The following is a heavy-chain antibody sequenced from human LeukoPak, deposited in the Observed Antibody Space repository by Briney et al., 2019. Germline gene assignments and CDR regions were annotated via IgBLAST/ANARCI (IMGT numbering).Heavy chain of an antibody. Sequence: GRSLRLSCAASRFTFSSYGMHWVRQAPGKGLEWVAVIWYDGSNKYYADSVKGRFTISRDNSKNTLYLQMNSLRAEDTAVYYCARESRRYNWNDDGGYFDYWGQGTLVTVSS. D-gene: IGHD1-1*01. J-gene: IGHJ4*02. CDR2: IWYDGSNK. V-gene: IGHV3-33*01. CDR1: RFTFSSYG. CDR3: ARESRRYNWNDDGGYFDY.